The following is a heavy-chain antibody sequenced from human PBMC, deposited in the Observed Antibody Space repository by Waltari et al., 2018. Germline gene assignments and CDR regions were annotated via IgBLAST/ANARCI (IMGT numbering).Heavy chain of an antibody. CDR2: SIPLCGTS. J-gene: IGHJ3*02. CDR1: GGTFRNHA. V-gene: IGHV1-69*01. D-gene: IGHD6-13*01. Sequence: QVQLVQSGPEVKKPGSSVKVSCKASGGTFRNHAISWVRQAPGQGLEWMGGSIPLCGTSNYAQKSQGRGTMTADESTTIAYMELSSLRSEDTAVYFCAGGAYSSSWFNLKAVHIWGQGTMVTVSS. CDR3: AGGAYSSSWFNLKAVHI.